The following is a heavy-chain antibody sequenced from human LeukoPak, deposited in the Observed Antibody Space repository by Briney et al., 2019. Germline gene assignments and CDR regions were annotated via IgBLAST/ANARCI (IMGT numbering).Heavy chain of an antibody. CDR2: INPNSGGT. CDR1: GYTFTSYY. J-gene: IGHJ3*02. Sequence: GASVKVSCKASGYTFTSYYMHWVRQAPGQGLEWRGWINPNSGGTNYAQRFQGRVTMTRDTSISTAYMDLSRLRSDDTAVYYCARDFDWPYSNGFDIWGQGTMVTVSS. V-gene: IGHV1-2*02. CDR3: ARDFDWPYSNGFDI. D-gene: IGHD3-9*01.